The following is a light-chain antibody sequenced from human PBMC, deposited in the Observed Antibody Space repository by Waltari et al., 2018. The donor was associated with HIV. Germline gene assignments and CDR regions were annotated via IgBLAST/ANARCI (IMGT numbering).Light chain of an antibody. J-gene: IGKJ1*01. CDR3: QQYNDWPT. V-gene: IGKV3-15*01. CDR1: QSVNNN. Sequence: IMLTQSPVTLSVSLGESATLPCGANQSVNNNLPWYQQKLDQSPRLLSYGASTRATGIPARLSGSGSGTEFTLTISNLQSEDFALYYCQQYNDWPTFGQGTKVEVK. CDR2: GAS.